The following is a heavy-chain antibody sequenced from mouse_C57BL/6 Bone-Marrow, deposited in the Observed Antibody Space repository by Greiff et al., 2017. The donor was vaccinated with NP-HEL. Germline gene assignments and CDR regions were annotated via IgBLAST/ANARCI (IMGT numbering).Heavy chain of an antibody. CDR2: ISNGGGST. CDR1: GFTFSDYY. V-gene: IGHV5-12*01. CDR3: ARQGYGNYVDY. J-gene: IGHJ2*01. D-gene: IGHD2-10*02. Sequence: DVMLVESGGGLVQPGGSLKLSCAASGFTFSDYYMYWVRQTPEKRLEWVAYISNGGGSTYYPDTVKGRFTISRDNAKNTLYLQMSRLKSEDTAMYYCARQGYGNYVDYWGQGTTLTVSS.